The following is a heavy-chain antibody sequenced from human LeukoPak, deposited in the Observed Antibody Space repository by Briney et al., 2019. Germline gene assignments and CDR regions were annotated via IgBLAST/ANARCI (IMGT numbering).Heavy chain of an antibody. CDR3: ARIGADSSGYYSDFDY. Sequence: PSETLSLTCAVYGGSFSGYYWSWIRQPPGKGLEWIGEINHSGSTNYNPSLKSRVTISVDTSKNQFSLKLSSVTAADTAVYYCARIGADSSGYYSDFDYWGQGTLVTVSS. D-gene: IGHD3-22*01. CDR2: INHSGST. CDR1: GGSFSGYY. J-gene: IGHJ4*02. V-gene: IGHV4-34*01.